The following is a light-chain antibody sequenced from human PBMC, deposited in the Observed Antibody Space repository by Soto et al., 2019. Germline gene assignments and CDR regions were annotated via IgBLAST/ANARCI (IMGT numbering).Light chain of an antibody. Sequence: EVVMTQSPATLSVSPGERATLSCRASETVATNLAWYQQKPGQAPRLLISGASTRAAGISDRFRGSGSGTEFTLSISSLQSEDFAVYYCKQYKEWPPFTFGQGTRLEIK. J-gene: IGKJ5*01. CDR1: ETVATN. CDR3: KQYKEWPPFT. V-gene: IGKV3-15*01. CDR2: GAS.